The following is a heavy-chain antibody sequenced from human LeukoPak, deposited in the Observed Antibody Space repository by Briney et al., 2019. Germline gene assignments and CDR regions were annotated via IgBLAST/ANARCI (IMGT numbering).Heavy chain of an antibody. V-gene: IGHV1-8*03. CDR3: ARGIRELQPYYYYYMDV. D-gene: IGHD1-7*01. CDR1: GGTFSSYA. J-gene: IGHJ6*03. CDR2: MNPNSGNT. Sequence: ASVKVSCKASGGTFSSYAISWVRQATGQGLEWMGWMNPNSGNTGYAQKFQGRVTITRNTSISTAYMELSSLRSEDTAVYYCARGIRELQPYYYYYMDVWGKGTTVTVSS.